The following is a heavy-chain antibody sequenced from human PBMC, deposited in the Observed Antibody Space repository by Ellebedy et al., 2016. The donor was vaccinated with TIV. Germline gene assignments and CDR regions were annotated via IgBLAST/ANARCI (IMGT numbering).Heavy chain of an antibody. Sequence: PGGSLRLSCAASGFTFSSYAMSWVRQALGKGLEWVSAISGSGGSTYYADSVKGRFTISRDNSKNTLYLQMNSLRAEDTAVYYGAKARDTAMVTATYGMDVWGQGTTVTVS. J-gene: IGHJ6*02. CDR2: ISGSGGST. CDR3: AKARDTAMVTATYGMDV. CDR1: GFTFSSYA. V-gene: IGHV3-23*01. D-gene: IGHD5-18*01.